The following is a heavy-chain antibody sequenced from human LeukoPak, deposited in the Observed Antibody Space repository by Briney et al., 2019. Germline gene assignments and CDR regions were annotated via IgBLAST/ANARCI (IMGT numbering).Heavy chain of an antibody. Sequence: SGGSLRLSCAASGFTFTNYAMSWVRQAPGKGLEWVSAISGRGDSTYYADSVKGRFTISRDNSKNTLYLQMNTLRAEDTAVYYCAKRRDGMDVWGQGTTVTVSS. V-gene: IGHV3-23*01. CDR1: GFTFTNYA. CDR3: AKRRDGMDV. CDR2: ISGRGDST. J-gene: IGHJ6*02.